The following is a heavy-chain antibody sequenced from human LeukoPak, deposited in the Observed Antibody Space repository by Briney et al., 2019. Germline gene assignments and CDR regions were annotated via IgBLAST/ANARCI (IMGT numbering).Heavy chain of an antibody. CDR1: GYTFTGYY. CDR2: INPNSGGT. V-gene: IGHV1-2*06. J-gene: IGHJ4*02. Sequence: ASVKVSCKASGYTFTGYYMHWVRQAPGQGLEWMGRINPNSGGTNYAQKFQGRVTMTRDTSISTAYMELSRLRSDDTAVYYCARERTIFGVVHFDYWGQGTLVTVPS. CDR3: ARERTIFGVVHFDY. D-gene: IGHD3-3*01.